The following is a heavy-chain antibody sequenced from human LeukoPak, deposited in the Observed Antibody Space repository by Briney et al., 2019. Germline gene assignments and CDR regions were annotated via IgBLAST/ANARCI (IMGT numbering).Heavy chain of an antibody. V-gene: IGHV4-38-2*01. Sequence: PSETLSLTCAVSGYSISSGYYWGWFRQPPGKGLEWIGCMYHSGSTYYNPSLKSRVTISVVTSKNQFSLKLSSVTAADTAVYYCARQGGSSSPYYYYYMDVWGKGTTVTVSS. CDR3: ARQGGSSSPYYYYYMDV. CDR2: MYHSGST. CDR1: GYSISSGYY. J-gene: IGHJ6*03. D-gene: IGHD6-13*01.